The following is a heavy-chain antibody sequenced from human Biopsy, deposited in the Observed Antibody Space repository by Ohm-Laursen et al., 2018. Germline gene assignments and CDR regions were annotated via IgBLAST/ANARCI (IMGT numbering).Heavy chain of an antibody. CDR1: GKTFSDYQ. V-gene: IGHV4-34*08. CDR2: INQSGTT. D-gene: IGHD2-15*01. CDR3: GNEVHGRDY. J-gene: IGHJ4*02. Sequence: SDTLSLTCAVFGKTFSDYQWSWIRQPPGKGLEWIGQINQSGTTNYNPSLKSRVSISADASKYEFSLRLTSVTAADTAVYFCGNEVHGRDYWGLGARVTVSS.